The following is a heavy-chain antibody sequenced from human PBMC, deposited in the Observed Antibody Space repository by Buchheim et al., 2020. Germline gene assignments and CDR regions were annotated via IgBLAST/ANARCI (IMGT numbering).Heavy chain of an antibody. V-gene: IGHV3-23*01. CDR3: AKDQNIAVSENYYYAMDV. Sequence: EVQLLESGGGLVQPGGSLRLSCAASGFTFSSYAMSWVRQAPGKGLEWVSVISGSGGSTYYADSVKGRFTISRDNSKNTLYLQMNSLRDEDTVVYYCAKDQNIAVSENYYYAMDVWGQGTT. CDR2: ISGSGGST. D-gene: IGHD6-19*01. J-gene: IGHJ6*02. CDR1: GFTFSSYA.